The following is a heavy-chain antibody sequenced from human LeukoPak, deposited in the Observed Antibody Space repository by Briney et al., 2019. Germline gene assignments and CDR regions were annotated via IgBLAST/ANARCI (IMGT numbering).Heavy chain of an antibody. CDR3: ARDKGYSIDQ. Sequence: PGGSLRLSCAASGFTFSSYSMNWVRQAPGTGLVWVSRINGDGSSTSYADFVKGRFTISRDNAKNTLYLQMNSLRAEETAIYYCARDKGYSIDQWGQGALVTVSS. J-gene: IGHJ5*02. CDR2: INGDGSST. D-gene: IGHD5-18*01. CDR1: GFTFSSYS. V-gene: IGHV3-74*01.